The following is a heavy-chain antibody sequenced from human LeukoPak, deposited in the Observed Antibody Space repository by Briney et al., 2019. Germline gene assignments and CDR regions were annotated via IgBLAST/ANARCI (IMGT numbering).Heavy chain of an antibody. D-gene: IGHD3-10*01. CDR1: GYSFTSYW. CDR2: IYPGDSDT. J-gene: IGHJ5*02. Sequence: GESLKISCKGSGYSFTSYWIGWVRQMPGKGLEWMGIIYPGDSDTRYSPSFQGQVTISADKSISTAYLQWSSLKASDTAMYYCAIWGDYYYGSGSYYEYNWFDPWGQGTLVTVSS. V-gene: IGHV5-51*01. CDR3: AIWGDYYYGSGSYYEYNWFDP.